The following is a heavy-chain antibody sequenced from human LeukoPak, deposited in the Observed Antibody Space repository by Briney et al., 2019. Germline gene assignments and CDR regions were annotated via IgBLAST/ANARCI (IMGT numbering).Heavy chain of an antibody. CDR2: ISYDGSNK. CDR3: AKTGGAIAAAANWFDP. Sequence: GGSLRLSCAASGFTFSSYGMHWVRQAPGEGLEWVAVISYDGSNKYYADSVKGRFTISRDNSENTLYLQMNSLRAEDTAVYYCAKTGGAIAAAANWFDPWGQGTLVTVSS. J-gene: IGHJ5*02. CDR1: GFTFSSYG. D-gene: IGHD6-13*01. V-gene: IGHV3-30*18.